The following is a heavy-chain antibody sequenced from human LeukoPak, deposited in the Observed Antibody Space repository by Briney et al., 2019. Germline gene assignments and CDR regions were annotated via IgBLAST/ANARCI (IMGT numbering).Heavy chain of an antibody. CDR3: ARHHKRGRSRDYIDY. CDR1: GGSISSYY. V-gene: IGHV4-59*08. Sequence: SETLSLTCTVSGGSISSYYWSWIRQPPGKGLEWIGYIYYSGSTNYNPSLKSRVTISVDTSKNQFSLKLSSVTAADTAVYYCARHHKRGRSRDYIDYWGQGTLVTVSS. J-gene: IGHJ4*02. CDR2: IYYSGST. D-gene: IGHD4/OR15-4a*01.